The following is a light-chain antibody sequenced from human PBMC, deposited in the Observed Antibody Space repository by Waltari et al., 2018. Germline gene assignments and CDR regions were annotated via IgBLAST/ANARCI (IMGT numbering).Light chain of an antibody. J-gene: IGKJ5*01. Sequence: AIQLTQSPSSLSASIGDRVTISCRASQVIRSVFAWYQLNQGQPPKLLIYDASTLDSGVPSRFSGSGSGTDFTLTISSLQPEDFATYYCQQCLTYPQAFGQGTRLEIK. CDR1: QVIRSV. V-gene: IGKV1-13*02. CDR3: QQCLTYPQA. CDR2: DAS.